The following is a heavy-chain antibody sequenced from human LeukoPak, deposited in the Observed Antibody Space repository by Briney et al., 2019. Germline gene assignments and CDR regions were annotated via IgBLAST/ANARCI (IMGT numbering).Heavy chain of an antibody. Sequence: PGGSLRLSCAASGFTFDDYGMSWVRQALGKGLEWVSGINCNGGSTGYADSVKGRFTISRDNAKNSLYLQMNSLRAEDTALYYCASITIFGVASLWGQGTLVTVSS. V-gene: IGHV3-20*04. CDR1: GFTFDDYG. CDR2: INCNGGST. CDR3: ASITIFGVASL. D-gene: IGHD3-3*01. J-gene: IGHJ4*02.